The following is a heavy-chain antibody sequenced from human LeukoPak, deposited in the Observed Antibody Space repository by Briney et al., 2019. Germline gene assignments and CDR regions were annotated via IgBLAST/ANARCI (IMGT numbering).Heavy chain of an antibody. V-gene: IGHV3-23*03. CDR1: GFTFSTYA. J-gene: IGHJ4*02. CDR3: ARGVEPLAANTLAY. CDR2: LYSDGNT. D-gene: IGHD1-14*01. Sequence: PGGSLRLSCAGSGFTFSTYAMSWVRQVPGKGLEWVSVLYSDGNTKYADSVQGRFTISRDNSKNTLYLEMNSLSPDDTAVYYCARGVEPLAANTLAYWGQGTLVTVSS.